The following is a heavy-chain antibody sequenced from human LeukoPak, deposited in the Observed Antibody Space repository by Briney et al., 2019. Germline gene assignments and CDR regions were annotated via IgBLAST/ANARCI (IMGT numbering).Heavy chain of an antibody. V-gene: IGHV1-8*03. D-gene: IGHD3-3*01. CDR2: MNPNSGNT. CDR1: GYTFTSYD. CDR3: ARTSRSITIFGVVISFDY. Sequence: ASVKVPCKASGYTFTSYDINWVRQATGQGLGWMGWMNPNSGNTGYAQKFQGRVTITRNTSISTAYMELSSLRSEDTAVYYCARTSRSITIFGVVISFDYWGQGTLVTVSS. J-gene: IGHJ4*02.